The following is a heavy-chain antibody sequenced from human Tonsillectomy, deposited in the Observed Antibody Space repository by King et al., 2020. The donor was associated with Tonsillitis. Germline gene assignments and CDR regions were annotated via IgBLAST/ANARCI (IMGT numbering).Heavy chain of an antibody. J-gene: IGHJ4*02. CDR1: GFTFSSYA. Sequence: VQLVESGGGLVQPGGSLRLSCAASGFTFSSYAMSWVRQAPGKGLEWVAGISGSGGSTWYADSVKGRFTISRDNSKNTLYLQMNSLKAEDTAVYYCAKYDAGFDILTGYYPFDYWGQGTLVTVSS. CDR3: AKYDAGFDILTGYYPFDY. D-gene: IGHD3-9*01. V-gene: IGHV3-23*04. CDR2: ISGSGGST.